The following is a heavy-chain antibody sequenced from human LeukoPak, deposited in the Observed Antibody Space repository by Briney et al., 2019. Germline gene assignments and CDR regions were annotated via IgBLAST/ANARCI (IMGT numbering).Heavy chain of an antibody. D-gene: IGHD1-26*01. CDR1: GFTFSSYW. CDR3: ARDPYSGNYGNYYYYYMDV. CDR2: INSDGSST. J-gene: IGHJ6*03. Sequence: GGSLRLSCAASGFTFSSYWMHWVRQAPGKGLVWVSRINSDGSSTSYADSVKGRFTISRDNAKNSLYLQMNSLGPEDTAVYYCARDPYSGNYGNYYYYYMDVWGKGTTVTISS. V-gene: IGHV3-74*01.